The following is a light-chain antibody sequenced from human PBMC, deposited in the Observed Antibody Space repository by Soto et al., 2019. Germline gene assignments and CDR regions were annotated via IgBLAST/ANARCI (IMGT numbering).Light chain of an antibody. CDR1: SSNIGAGYD. CDR3: QSYDSSLSGYG. Sequence: QSALTQPPSVSGAPGQRVTISCTGSSSNIGAGYDVHWYQQLPGTAPKLLIYGNSNRPSGVPDRFSGSKAGTPAHPAITGLQAEDEADYYCQSYDSSLSGYGFGTGTKLTVL. CDR2: GNS. J-gene: IGLJ1*01. V-gene: IGLV1-40*01.